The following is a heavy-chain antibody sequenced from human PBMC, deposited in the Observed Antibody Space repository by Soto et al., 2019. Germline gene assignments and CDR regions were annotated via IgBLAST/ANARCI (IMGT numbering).Heavy chain of an antibody. Sequence: QVQLVQSGGEVKKPGASVKVSCKASGYTFTIYGINWVRQAPGQGLEWMGWISPDNGNTNSAQKLQGRVTMTTDTATSKAYMELRSLRSDDAAVYYCARALGYSGYAGMDVWGQGTTVTVSS. J-gene: IGHJ6*02. CDR3: ARALGYSGYAGMDV. CDR1: GYTFTIYG. CDR2: ISPDNGNT. D-gene: IGHD5-12*01. V-gene: IGHV1-18*01.